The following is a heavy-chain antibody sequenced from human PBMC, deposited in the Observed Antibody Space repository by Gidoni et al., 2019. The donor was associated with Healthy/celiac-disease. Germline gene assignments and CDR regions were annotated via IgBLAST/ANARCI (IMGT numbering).Heavy chain of an antibody. Sequence: EVQLVESGGGLVQPGRSLRLSCTASGFTFGDYAMSWFRQAPGKGLEWVGFIRRKAYGGTTEYAASVKGRFTISRDDSKSIAYLQMNSLKTEDTAVYYCTSSITMIVVVITGTGAFDIWGQGTMVTVSS. V-gene: IGHV3-49*03. CDR2: IRRKAYGGTT. J-gene: IGHJ3*02. CDR1: GFTFGDYA. CDR3: TSSITMIVVVITGTGAFDI. D-gene: IGHD3-22*01.